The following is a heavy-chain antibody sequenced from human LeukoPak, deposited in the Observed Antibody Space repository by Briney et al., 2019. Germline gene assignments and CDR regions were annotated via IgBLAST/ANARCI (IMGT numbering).Heavy chain of an antibody. CDR1: AFTFSSHP. J-gene: IGHJ4*02. Sequence: GGSLRLSCAASAFTFSSHPMGWVRRAPGKGLEWVSSICSSIGCTYYADSVRGRFAISRDDSKNTLYLQMNSLRAEDTAVYYCARTRTGFNVVDYWGQGTLVTVSS. CDR3: ARTRTGFNVVDY. D-gene: IGHD3/OR15-3a*01. V-gene: IGHV3-23*01. CDR2: ICSSIGCT.